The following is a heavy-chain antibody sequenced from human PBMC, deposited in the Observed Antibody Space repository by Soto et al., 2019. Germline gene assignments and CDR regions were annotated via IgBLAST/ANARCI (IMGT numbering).Heavy chain of an antibody. J-gene: IGHJ4*02. D-gene: IGHD3-22*01. CDR1: GGSISSGGYY. Sequence: TLSLTCTVSGGSISSGGYYWSWIRQHPGKGLEWIGYIYYSGSTYYNPSLKSRVTISVDTSKNQFSLKLSSVTAADTAVYYCARGYDSSGYSTLDFDYWGQGTLVTVYS. CDR2: IYYSGST. V-gene: IGHV4-31*03. CDR3: ARGYDSSGYSTLDFDY.